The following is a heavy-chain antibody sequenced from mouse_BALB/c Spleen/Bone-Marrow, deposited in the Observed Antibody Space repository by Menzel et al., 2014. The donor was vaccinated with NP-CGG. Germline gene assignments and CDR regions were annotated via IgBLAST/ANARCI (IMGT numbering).Heavy chain of an antibody. CDR3: ARREYGNGGFAY. V-gene: IGHV1-77*01. CDR2: IYPGSGNT. CDR1: GYTFTDYY. D-gene: IGHD2-10*02. Sequence: VQLQQSGAELARPGDSVKLSCKASGYTFTDYYINWVKQRTGQGLEWIGEIYPGSGNTYYNEKFRGKATLTADKSSSTAYMQLSSLTSEDSAVYFCARREYGNGGFAYWGQGTLVTVSA. J-gene: IGHJ3*01.